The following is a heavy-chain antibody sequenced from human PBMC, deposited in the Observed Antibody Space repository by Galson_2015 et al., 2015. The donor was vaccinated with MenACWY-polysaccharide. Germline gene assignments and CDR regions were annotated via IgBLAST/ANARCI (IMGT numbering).Heavy chain of an antibody. CDR1: GYTFTSYY. Sequence: SVKVSCKASGYTFTSYYMHWVRQAPGQGLEWMGIINPSGGSTSYAQKFQGRVTMTRDTSTSTVYMELSSLRSEDTAVYYCARAQEIAARREYFQHSGQGTLVTVSS. CDR2: INPSGGST. D-gene: IGHD6-6*01. J-gene: IGHJ1*01. CDR3: ARAQEIAARREYFQH. V-gene: IGHV1-46*01.